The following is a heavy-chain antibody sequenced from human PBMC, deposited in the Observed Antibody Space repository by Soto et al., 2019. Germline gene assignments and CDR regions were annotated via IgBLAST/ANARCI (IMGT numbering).Heavy chain of an antibody. D-gene: IGHD2-15*01. J-gene: IGHJ5*02. V-gene: IGHV3-15*01. Sequence: VGCLRLSCAASGFPFSHAWMSWVRQAPGKGLEWVGRIKSKTDGETKDYGAPVRGRFTISRDDSKDTLYLQMNSLRIEDTAVYYCCVVKRRDQYSTSGYWFDPWGPGTLVTVSS. CDR3: CVVKRRDQYSTSGYWFDP. CDR2: IKSKTDGETK. CDR1: GFPFSHAW.